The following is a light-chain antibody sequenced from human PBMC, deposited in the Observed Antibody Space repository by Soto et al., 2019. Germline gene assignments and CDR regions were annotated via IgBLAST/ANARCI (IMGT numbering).Light chain of an antibody. CDR1: SSNIGTNY. J-gene: IGLJ3*02. CDR2: RNN. CDR3: ATWDANLSGL. Sequence: QSVLTQPPSASGTPGQRVTISCSGSSSNIGTNYVYWYQHLPGTAPKLLIYRNNQRPSGVPDQFSGSKSGTSASLAISGLRSEDEADYYCATWDANLSGLFGGGTQLTVL. V-gene: IGLV1-47*01.